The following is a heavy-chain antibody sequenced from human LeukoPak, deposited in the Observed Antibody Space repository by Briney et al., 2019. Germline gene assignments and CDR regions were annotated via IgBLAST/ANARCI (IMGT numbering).Heavy chain of an antibody. D-gene: IGHD3-22*01. Sequence: GGSLRLSCAASGFTFNNAWMNWVRQAPGKGLEWVGRIKSKNVGGTTDYAAPVKGRFTISRDDSKTTVYLQMNSLKIEDTAVYYCAKLRRYDSSGYYLYYFDYWGQGTLVTVSS. CDR2: IKSKNVGGTT. J-gene: IGHJ4*02. CDR1: GFTFNNAW. V-gene: IGHV3-15*01. CDR3: AKLRRYDSSGYYLYYFDY.